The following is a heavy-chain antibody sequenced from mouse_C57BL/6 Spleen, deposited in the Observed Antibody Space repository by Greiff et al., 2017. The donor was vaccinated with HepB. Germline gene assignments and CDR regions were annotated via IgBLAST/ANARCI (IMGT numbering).Heavy chain of an antibody. V-gene: IGHV1-82*01. D-gene: IGHD2-1*01. J-gene: IGHJ4*01. CDR3: GYGNDAMDY. Sequence: VQRVESGPELVKPGASVKISCKASGYAFSSSWMNWVKQRPGKGLEWIGRIYPGDGDTNYNGKFKGKATLTADKSSSTAYMQLSSLTSEDSAVYFCGYGNDAMDYWGQGTSVTVSS. CDR2: IYPGDGDT. CDR1: GYAFSSSW.